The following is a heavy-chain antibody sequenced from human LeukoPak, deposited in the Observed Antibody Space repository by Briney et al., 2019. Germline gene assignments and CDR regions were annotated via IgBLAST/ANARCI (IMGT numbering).Heavy chain of an antibody. J-gene: IGHJ6*02. CDR1: GGSISSYY. Sequence: SETLSLTCTVSGGSISSYYWSWIRQPPGKGLEWIGYIYYSGSTNYNPSLKSRVTISVDTSKNQFSLKLSSVTAADTAVYYCAKVMPGGTSLGYCSSTSCHHYYYYGMDVCGRGHTVTVS. CDR2: IYYSGST. V-gene: IGHV4-59*01. CDR3: AKVMPGGTSLGYCSSTSCHHYYYYGMDV. D-gene: IGHD2-2*01.